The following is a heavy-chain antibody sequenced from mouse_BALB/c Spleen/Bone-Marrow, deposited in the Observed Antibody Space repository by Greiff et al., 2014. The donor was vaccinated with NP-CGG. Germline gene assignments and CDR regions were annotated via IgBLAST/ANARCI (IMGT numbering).Heavy chain of an antibody. J-gene: IGHJ2*01. Sequence: VQLQLSGPELVKPGASVKMSCKASGYTFTSYVMHWVKQKPGQGLEWIGYINPYNDGSKYNEKFKGKATLTSDKSSSTAYMELSSLTSEDSAVYYCARYYYGYYFDYWGQGTTLTVSS. D-gene: IGHD1-2*01. CDR1: GYTFTSYV. CDR2: INPYNDGS. CDR3: ARYYYGYYFDY. V-gene: IGHV1-14*01.